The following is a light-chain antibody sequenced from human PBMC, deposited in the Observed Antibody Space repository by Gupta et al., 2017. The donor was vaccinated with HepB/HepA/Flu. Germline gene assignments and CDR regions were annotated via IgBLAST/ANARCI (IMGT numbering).Light chain of an antibody. CDR2: KDI. CDR3: QAWDGSAAV. J-gene: IGLJ1*01. V-gene: IGLV3-1*01. Sequence: SYDLSQTPSVSVSPGQTVSISCSGDKLEDKYVSWYQQRPGQSPVLVIFKDIKRPSEIPERFSGSNSGNTATLTISGAQALDEADYFCQAWDGSAAVFGAGTKVTVL. CDR1: KLEDKY.